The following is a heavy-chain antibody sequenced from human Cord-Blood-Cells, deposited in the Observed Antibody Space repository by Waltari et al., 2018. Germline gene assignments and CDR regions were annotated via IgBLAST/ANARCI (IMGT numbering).Heavy chain of an antibody. CDR2: INPNRGGT. Sequence: QVQLVQSGAEVKKPGASVKVSCKASGYTFTGYYMHWVRQAPGQGLEWIGWINPNRGGTNYAKKFQGRVTMTRDTSISTAYMELSRLRSDDTAVYYCARGGVWFGELEGYYYMDVWGKGTTVTVSS. J-gene: IGHJ6*03. V-gene: IGHV1-2*02. CDR1: GYTFTGYY. CDR3: ARGGVWFGELEGYYYMDV. D-gene: IGHD3-10*01.